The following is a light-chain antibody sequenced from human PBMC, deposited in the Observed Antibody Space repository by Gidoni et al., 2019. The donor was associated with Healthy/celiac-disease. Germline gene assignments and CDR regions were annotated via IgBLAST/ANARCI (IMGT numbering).Light chain of an antibody. V-gene: IGLV2-14*01. Sequence: QSALTQPASVSGSPGQSITISCTGTSSDVGGSNYVSWYQQPPGKSPKLMIYEVSNRPSDVSNLFSGSKSGNTASLTISGFQAEDEADYYCSSYTSSSPYAFGTGTKVTVL. CDR2: EVS. J-gene: IGLJ1*01. CDR1: SSDVGGSNY. CDR3: SSYTSSSPYA.